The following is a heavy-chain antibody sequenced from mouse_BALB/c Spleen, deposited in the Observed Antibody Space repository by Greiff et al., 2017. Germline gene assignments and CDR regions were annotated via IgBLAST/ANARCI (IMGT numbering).Heavy chain of an antibody. J-gene: IGHJ4*01. CDR2: IWAGGST. CDR3: ARDHYYYGSSYVHYYAMDY. D-gene: IGHD1-1*01. V-gene: IGHV2-9*02. CDR1: GFSLTSYG. Sequence: QVQLKESGPGLVAPSQSLSITCTVSGFSLTSYGVHWVRQPPGKGLEWLGVIWAGGSTNYNSALMSRLSISKDNSKSQVFLKMNSLQTDDTAMYYCARDHYYYGSSYVHYYAMDYWGQGTSVTVSS.